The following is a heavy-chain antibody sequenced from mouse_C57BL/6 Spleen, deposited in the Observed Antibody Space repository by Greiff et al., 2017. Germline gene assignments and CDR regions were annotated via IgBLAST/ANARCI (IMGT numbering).Heavy chain of an antibody. V-gene: IGHV1-52*01. J-gene: IGHJ1*03. Sequence: QVQLQQPGAELVRPGSSVKLSCKASGYTFTSYWMHWVKQRPIQGLEWIGNIDPSDSETHYNQKFKDKATLTVDKSSSTAYMQLSSLTSEDSAVYYCARSPHYYGSSSWYFDVWGTGTTVTVSS. CDR3: ARSPHYYGSSSWYFDV. CDR2: IDPSDSET. CDR1: GYTFTSYW. D-gene: IGHD1-1*01.